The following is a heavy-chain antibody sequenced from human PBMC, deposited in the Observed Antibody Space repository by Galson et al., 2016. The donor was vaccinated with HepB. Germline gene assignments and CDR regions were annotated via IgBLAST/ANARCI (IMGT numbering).Heavy chain of an antibody. Sequence: SLTCTVSGGSITNRSYYWGWVRQPPGKGLEWVGSLSYSGSTYYNPSLKSRATISVDTSKNHFSLKLRSVTAADTAVYFCVTGVSSSGSWFDPWGQGTLVTVSS. CDR3: VTGVSSSGSWFDP. J-gene: IGHJ5*02. CDR1: GGSITNRSYY. V-gene: IGHV4-39*07. CDR2: LSYSGST. D-gene: IGHD3-22*01.